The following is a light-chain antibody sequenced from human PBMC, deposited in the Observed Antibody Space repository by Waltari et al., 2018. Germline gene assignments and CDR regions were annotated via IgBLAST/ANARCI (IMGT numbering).Light chain of an antibody. Sequence: DIQMTQSPSTLSASVGHRVTITCRASQSIGYFLAWYQQKPGKDPKLLIYGASTLQSGVPSRFSGSGSGTEFALTIGSLQPDDFATYHCQQYKSYPLTFGGGTKVEIK. CDR1: QSIGYF. CDR2: GAS. CDR3: QQYKSYPLT. J-gene: IGKJ4*01. V-gene: IGKV1-5*01.